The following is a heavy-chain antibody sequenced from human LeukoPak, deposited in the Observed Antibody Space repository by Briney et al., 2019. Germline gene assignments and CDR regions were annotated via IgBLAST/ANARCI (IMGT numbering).Heavy chain of an antibody. J-gene: IGHJ4*02. D-gene: IGHD2-2*01. CDR1: GFTFSSYA. V-gene: IGHV3-23*01. CDR2: IRGNGGST. CDR3: AKGNRYCSSTSCYQTSFDY. Sequence: GGSLRLSSAASGFTFSSYAMSWVRQAPGKGLEWVSGIRGNGGSTYYADSVKGRFTISRDNSKNTLYLQMNSLRAEDTAVYYCAKGNRYCSSTSCYQTSFDYWGQGTLVTVSS.